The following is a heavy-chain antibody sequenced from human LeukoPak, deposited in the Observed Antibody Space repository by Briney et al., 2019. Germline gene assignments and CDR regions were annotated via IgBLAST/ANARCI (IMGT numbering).Heavy chain of an antibody. V-gene: IGHV3-21*01. CDR2: ISSSSSYI. CDR3: TRAPGDSSSWYDAFDI. CDR1: GYTFSSYS. J-gene: IGHJ3*02. D-gene: IGHD6-13*01. Sequence: QAGGSLRLSCAASGYTFSSYSMNWVRQAPGKGREWVSSISSSSSYIYYADSVKGRFTSSRDNAKNSLYLQMNSLRAEDTAVYYCTRAPGDSSSWYDAFDIWGQGTMVTVSS.